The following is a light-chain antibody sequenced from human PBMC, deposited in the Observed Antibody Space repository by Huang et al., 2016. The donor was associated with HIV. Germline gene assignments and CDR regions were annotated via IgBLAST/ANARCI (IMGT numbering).Light chain of an antibody. CDR3: QQLSTYPIT. Sequence: IQLTQSPSSLSASVGDRVTITCRVSQDISTNLAWHQQKPGNAPKVLIYAASTLQSGVPSRFSGSASGIYFSLTINNLQPEDFATYYCQQLSTYPITFGQGTRL. V-gene: IGKV1-9*01. J-gene: IGKJ5*01. CDR1: QDISTN. CDR2: AAS.